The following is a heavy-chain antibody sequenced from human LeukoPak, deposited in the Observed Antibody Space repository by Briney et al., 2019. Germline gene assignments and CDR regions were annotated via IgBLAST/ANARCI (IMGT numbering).Heavy chain of an antibody. Sequence: PGGSLRLSCTASGLTSSTSGFNWVRQAPGKGLEWVASIGPTGSDRYHAYSIKGRFTISRDNANNFLYLQMNSLRAEDTAVYYCATETNGRHYDYWGQGTLLTVSS. J-gene: IGHJ4*02. CDR2: IGPTGSDR. V-gene: IGHV3-21*06. D-gene: IGHD1-14*01. CDR1: GLTSSTSG. CDR3: ATETNGRHYDY.